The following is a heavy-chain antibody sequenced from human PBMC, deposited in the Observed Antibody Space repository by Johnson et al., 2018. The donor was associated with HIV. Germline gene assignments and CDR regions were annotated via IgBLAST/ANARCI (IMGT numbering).Heavy chain of an antibody. Sequence: VQLVESGGGVVQPGRSLRLSCAASGFTFRSYAIHWVRQAPGTGLEWVSAISGSGGSTYYADYVKGRFTISRDNSKNTLYLQMNSLRAEDTAVYYCARGMARIAFDIWGQGTMVTVSS. D-gene: IGHD5-24*01. CDR3: ARGMARIAFDI. CDR2: ISGSGGST. V-gene: IGHV3-23*04. CDR1: GFTFRSYA. J-gene: IGHJ3*02.